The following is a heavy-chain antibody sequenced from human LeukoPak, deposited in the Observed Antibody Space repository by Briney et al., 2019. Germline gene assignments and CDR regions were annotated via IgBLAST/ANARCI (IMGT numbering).Heavy chain of an antibody. CDR2: IIPIFGTA. Sequence: ASVKVSCKASGGTFSSYAISWVRQAPGQGLEWMGRIIPIFGTANYAQKFQGRVTITTDESTSTTYMELSSLRSEDTAVYYCARGSWSGYYFDYWGQGTLVTVSS. D-gene: IGHD3-3*01. CDR3: ARGSWSGYYFDY. CDR1: GGTFSSYA. V-gene: IGHV1-69*05. J-gene: IGHJ4*02.